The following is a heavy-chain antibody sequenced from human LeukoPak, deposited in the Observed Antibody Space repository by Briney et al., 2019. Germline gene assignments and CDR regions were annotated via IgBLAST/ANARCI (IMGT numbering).Heavy chain of an antibody. CDR1: SGSFSGYF. V-gene: IGHV4-34*01. J-gene: IGHJ4*02. CDR2: INRSGST. D-gene: IGHD1-26*01. Sequence: PSETLSLTCVVYSGSFSGYFWSWLRQPPGKGLEWIGEINRSGSTNYNPSLKSRVTISVDTSKNQFSLKLSSVTAADTAVYYCARGIVGPTYFDYWGQGTLVTVSS. CDR3: ARGIVGPTYFDY.